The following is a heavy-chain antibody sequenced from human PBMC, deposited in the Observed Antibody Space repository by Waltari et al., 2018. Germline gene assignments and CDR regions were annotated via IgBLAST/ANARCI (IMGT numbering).Heavy chain of an antibody. CDR1: GFTFGNYA. Sequence: EVQLVESGGGLVQPGGSLRLSCAASGFTFGNYAIHWVRQPPGKGLEYVSAISSNGVGKYYANSVTGRFTISRDNSKNTLYLQMGSLRADDMAVYYCARLGYEVGSWYFDLWGRGTLVTVSS. D-gene: IGHD1-26*01. CDR2: ISSNGVGK. V-gene: IGHV3-64*01. J-gene: IGHJ2*01. CDR3: ARLGYEVGSWYFDL.